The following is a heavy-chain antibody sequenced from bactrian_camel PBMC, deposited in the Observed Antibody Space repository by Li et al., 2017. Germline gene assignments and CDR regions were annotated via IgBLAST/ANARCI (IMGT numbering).Heavy chain of an antibody. V-gene: IGHV3S53*01. CDR3: AAGAFYTDYQHPSDFKY. CDR2: IDHTGSP. Sequence: HVQLVESGGGSVQAGGSLRLACAASENVSKYYMAWFRQAPGKEREGVAAIDHTGSPTYTYSVKGRFTISRDNAKDTLYLQMNGLNSDDTAMYYRAAGAFYTDYQHPSDFKYWGQGTQVTVS. J-gene: IGHJ4*01. CDR1: ENVSKYY. D-gene: IGHD4*01.